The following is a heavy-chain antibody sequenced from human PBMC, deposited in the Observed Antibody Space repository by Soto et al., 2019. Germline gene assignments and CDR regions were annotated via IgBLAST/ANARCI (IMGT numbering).Heavy chain of an antibody. CDR1: GGSISSGDYY. CDR3: ARGPSSVRVYYYYGMDV. D-gene: IGHD3-22*01. CDR2: IYYSGST. Sequence: QVQLQESGPGLVKPSQTLSLTCTVSGGSISSGDYYWSWIPQPPGKGRDGIGYIYYSGSTYYNPSLESRVTISVDTSKNQFSLKLSSVTAADTAVYYCARGPSSVRVYYYYGMDVWGQGTTVTVSS. V-gene: IGHV4-30-4*01. J-gene: IGHJ6*02.